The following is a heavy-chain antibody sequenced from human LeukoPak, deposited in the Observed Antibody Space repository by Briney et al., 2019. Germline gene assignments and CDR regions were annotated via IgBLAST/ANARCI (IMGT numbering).Heavy chain of an antibody. D-gene: IGHD3-10*01. CDR3: ARGRTTYCYGSGSMGTDY. Sequence: PSETLSLTCAVYGGSFSGYYWSWIRQPPGKGLEWIGEINHSGSTNYNPSLKSRVTISVDTSKNQFSLKLSSVTAADTAVYYCARGRTTYCYGSGSMGTDYWGQGTLVTVSS. CDR2: INHSGST. J-gene: IGHJ4*02. V-gene: IGHV4-34*01. CDR1: GGSFSGYY.